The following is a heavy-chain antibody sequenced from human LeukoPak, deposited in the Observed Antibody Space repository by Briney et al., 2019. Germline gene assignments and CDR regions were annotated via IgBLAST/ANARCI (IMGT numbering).Heavy chain of an antibody. Sequence: GGSLRLSCAASEFTFSSYGMNWVRQAPGKGLEWVAFIRFDGRDKYYTDSVKGRFTISRDNSKSTLDLQMNSLRVEDTAVYYCAKDRYSSSSTFTTNPFDYWGQGILVTVSS. CDR1: EFTFSSYG. D-gene: IGHD6-13*01. V-gene: IGHV3-30*02. J-gene: IGHJ4*02. CDR2: IRFDGRDK. CDR3: AKDRYSSSSTFTTNPFDY.